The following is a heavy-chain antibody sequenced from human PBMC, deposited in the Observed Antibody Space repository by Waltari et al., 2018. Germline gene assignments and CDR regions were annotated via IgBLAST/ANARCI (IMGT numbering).Heavy chain of an antibody. CDR3: ARSVGATDDAFDI. Sequence: EVQLVQSGAEVKKPGESLKISCKGSGYSFTSYWIGWVRQMPGKGLEWMGVIDPGDSETRYSPAFQGQVTISADKSISTAYLQWGSLKASDTARDYWARSVGATDDAFDIWGQGTMVTVSS. V-gene: IGHV5-51*01. CDR1: GYSFTSYW. D-gene: IGHD1-26*01. J-gene: IGHJ3*02. CDR2: IDPGDSET.